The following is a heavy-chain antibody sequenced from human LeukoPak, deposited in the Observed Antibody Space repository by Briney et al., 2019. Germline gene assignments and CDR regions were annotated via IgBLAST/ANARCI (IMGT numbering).Heavy chain of an antibody. CDR3: ARDRAAAGDFDY. J-gene: IGHJ4*02. D-gene: IGHD6-13*01. Sequence: GGSLRLSCAASGFTFNSYAMHWVRQAPGKGLEWVAVISYDGNNKYYADSVKGRFTISRDNSKNTLYLQMNSLRAEDTAVYYCARDRAAAGDFDYWGQGTLVTVSS. V-gene: IGHV3-30-3*01. CDR2: ISYDGNNK. CDR1: GFTFNSYA.